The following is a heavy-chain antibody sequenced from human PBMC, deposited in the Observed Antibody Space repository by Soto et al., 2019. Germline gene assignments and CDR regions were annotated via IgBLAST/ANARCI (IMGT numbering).Heavy chain of an antibody. J-gene: IGHJ1*01. CDR1: GGSISGYY. CDR2: IYNSGST. D-gene: IGHD4-17*01. Sequence: PSETLSLTCTVSGGSISGYYWSWIRQSPGKGLEWIGNIYNSGSTNYNPSLKSRVTISVDTSKNQFSLKLTSVIAADTAVYYCARGFDYGGTQFQHWGQGALVTVSS. V-gene: IGHV4-59*01. CDR3: ARGFDYGGTQFQH.